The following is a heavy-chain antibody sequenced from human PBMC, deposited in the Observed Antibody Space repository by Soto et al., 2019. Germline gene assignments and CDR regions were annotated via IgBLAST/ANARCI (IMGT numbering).Heavy chain of an antibody. CDR2: IIPIFGTA. Sequence: SVKVSCKASGYTFTSYAISWVRQAPGQGLEWMGGIIPIFGTAKYAQKFQGRVTITADESTSTGYMELSSLRSEDTAVYYCARSQGGSSSLDIYYYYYYGMDVWGQGTTVTVSS. V-gene: IGHV1-69*13. CDR1: GYTFTSYA. J-gene: IGHJ6*02. D-gene: IGHD2-15*01. CDR3: ARSQGGSSSLDIYYYYYYGMDV.